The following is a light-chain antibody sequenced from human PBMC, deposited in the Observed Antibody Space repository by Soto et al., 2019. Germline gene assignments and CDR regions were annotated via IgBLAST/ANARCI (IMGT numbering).Light chain of an antibody. CDR3: RSYTGRNTLI. V-gene: IGLV2-8*01. CDR2: EVS. CDR1: SSDIGGYNY. Sequence: QSALTQPPSASGSPGQSVTISCTGTSSDIGGYNYVSWYQQHPGKAPKLMISEVSKRPSGVPDRFSGSKSGSTASLTVSGLQAEDEADYYCRSYTGRNTLIFGGGTKLTVL. J-gene: IGLJ2*01.